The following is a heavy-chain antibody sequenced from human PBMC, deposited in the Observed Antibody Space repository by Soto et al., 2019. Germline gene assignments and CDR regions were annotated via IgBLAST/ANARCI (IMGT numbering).Heavy chain of an antibody. V-gene: IGHV3-53*01. CDR3: ASRGIVVPAASYYYYGMDV. CDR2: IYSGGST. Sequence: GGSLRLSCAASGFTVSSNYMSWVRQAPGKWLEWVSVIYSGGSTYYADSVKGRFTISRDNSKNTLYLQMNSLRAEDTAVYYCASRGIVVPAASYYYYGMDVWGQGXTVTVSS. D-gene: IGHD2-2*01. J-gene: IGHJ6*02. CDR1: GFTVSSNY.